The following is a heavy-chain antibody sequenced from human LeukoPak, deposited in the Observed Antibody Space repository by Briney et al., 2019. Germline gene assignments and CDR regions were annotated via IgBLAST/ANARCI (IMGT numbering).Heavy chain of an antibody. Sequence: GASVKVSCKASGYTFTSYAMHWVRQAPGQRLEWMGWINAGNGNTKYSQKFQGRVTITRDTSASTAYMELSSLRSEDTAVYYCARDRGYSGYDEPRYYYGMDVWGQGTMVTVSS. J-gene: IGHJ6*02. CDR3: ARDRGYSGYDEPRYYYGMDV. V-gene: IGHV1-3*01. CDR1: GYTFTSYA. CDR2: INAGNGNT. D-gene: IGHD5-12*01.